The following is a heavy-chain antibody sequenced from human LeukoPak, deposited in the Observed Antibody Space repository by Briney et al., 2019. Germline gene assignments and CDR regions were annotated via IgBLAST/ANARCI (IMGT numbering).Heavy chain of an antibody. CDR2: IRSSGRTYI. CDR3: ARDMSSGWYSNFDY. Sequence: GGCLRLSCPASGFPFSSYSMNWVRQVPGKGLEGVSSIRSSGRTYIYYADSVKGRFTISRDNDKNSLYLQMNSLRTEDTAVFYCARDMSSGWYSNFDYWGQGTLVTVSS. J-gene: IGHJ4*02. D-gene: IGHD6-19*01. V-gene: IGHV3-21*01. CDR1: GFPFSSYS.